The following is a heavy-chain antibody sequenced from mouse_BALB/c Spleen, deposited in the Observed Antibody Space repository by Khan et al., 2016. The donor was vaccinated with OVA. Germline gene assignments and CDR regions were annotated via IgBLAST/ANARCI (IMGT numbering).Heavy chain of an antibody. CDR1: GFSLTDYA. CDR3: STYPSSYSIDY. J-gene: IGHJ4*01. Sequence: QVQLKESGPGLVAPSQSLYITCTVSGFSLTDYAVSWIRQPPGKGLEWLGVIWAGGSKYYNSALKYRLSISKDNSKSKVILKMNSMQNDDTAMDYCSTYPSSYSIDYWGQGTSVTVSS. CDR2: IWAGGSK. V-gene: IGHV2-6-5*01.